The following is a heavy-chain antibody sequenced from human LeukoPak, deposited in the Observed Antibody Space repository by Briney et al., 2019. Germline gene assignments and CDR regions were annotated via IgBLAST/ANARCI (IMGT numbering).Heavy chain of an antibody. V-gene: IGHV3-53*01. Sequence: GGSLRLSCATFGFSVSSIYMSWVRQAPGKGLEWVSVIYSGGSTYYADSVKGRFTISRDNSKNTLYLQMNSLRVEDTAVYYCARDMGFGDLMGYWGQGTLVTVSS. CDR2: IYSGGST. CDR3: ARDMGFGDLMGY. J-gene: IGHJ4*02. D-gene: IGHD3-10*01. CDR1: GFSVSSIY.